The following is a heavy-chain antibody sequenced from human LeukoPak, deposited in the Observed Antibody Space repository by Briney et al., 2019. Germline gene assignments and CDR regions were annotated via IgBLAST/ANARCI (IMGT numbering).Heavy chain of an antibody. CDR3: ARKTRMTIFGVVTRWFDP. J-gene: IGHJ5*02. V-gene: IGHV3-66*01. Sequence: GGSLRLSCAASGFSVSSNYMTWVRQAPGKGLEWVSVIYSGGSTYYSDSVKGRFTISRDNDKNSLYLQMNSLRAEDTAVYYCARKTRMTIFGVVTRWFDPWGQGTLVTVSS. CDR2: IYSGGST. CDR1: GFSVSSNY. D-gene: IGHD3-3*01.